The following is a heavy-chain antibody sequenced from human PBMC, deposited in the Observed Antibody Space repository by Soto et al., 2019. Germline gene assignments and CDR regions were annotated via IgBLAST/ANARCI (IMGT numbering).Heavy chain of an antibody. D-gene: IGHD2-2*01. CDR3: AGEGVTSSMSLPWMGYHYYGLDV. V-gene: IGHV1-69*12. CDR2: IMPMFGVT. CDR1: GGTFNSHT. J-gene: IGHJ6*02. Sequence: QVQLVQSGAEVKKPGSSVKVSCRAPGGTFNSHTITWVRQAPGQGLEWMGGIMPMFGVTNYARKFQGRLTMTANETTATAYMGVSSLTSEDTAVYYCAGEGVTSSMSLPWMGYHYYGLDVWGQGTTVIVSS.